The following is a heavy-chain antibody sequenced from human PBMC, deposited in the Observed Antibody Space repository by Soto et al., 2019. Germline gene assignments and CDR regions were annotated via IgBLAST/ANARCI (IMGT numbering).Heavy chain of an antibody. CDR1: GVSISSHDW. Sequence: QVQLQESGPGLVKPSGILSLTCTVSGVSISSHDWWTWVRQPPGKGLEWIGESHQSGNTNYNSSLGSRGTISGDKSQNQFSLRLSSVTVADTAVYYCATRDNMKFYWGQGTLVTVSS. J-gene: IGHJ4*02. V-gene: IGHV4-4*02. CDR3: ATRDNMKFY. CDR2: SHQSGNT. D-gene: IGHD1-20*01.